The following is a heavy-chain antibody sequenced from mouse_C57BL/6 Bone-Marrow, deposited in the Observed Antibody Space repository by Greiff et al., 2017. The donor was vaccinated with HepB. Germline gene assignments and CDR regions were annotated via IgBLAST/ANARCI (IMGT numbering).Heavy chain of an antibody. J-gene: IGHJ2*01. CDR2: ISSGGDYI. Sequence: EVHLVESGEGLVKPGGSLKLSCAASGFTFSSYAMSWVRQTPEKRLEWVAYISSGGDYIYYADTVKGRFTISRDNARNTLYLQMSSLKSEDTAMYYCTRAIYSNFLDYWGQGTTLTVSS. CDR3: TRAIYSNFLDY. D-gene: IGHD2-5*01. CDR1: GFTFSSYA. V-gene: IGHV5-9-1*02.